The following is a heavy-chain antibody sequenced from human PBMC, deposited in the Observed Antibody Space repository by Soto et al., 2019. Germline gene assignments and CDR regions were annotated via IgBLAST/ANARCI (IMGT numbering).Heavy chain of an antibody. CDR2: INPSNEIT. Sequence: ASVKVSCKTSGYTFSAYYVHWARLAPGRGFQWLGWINPSNEITAFSQFFQGRVTMTRDTSTNTVHMELNSLTSDDTAVYYCMRGGWGGSPIDYWGQGTQVTVSS. CDR1: GYTFSAYY. D-gene: IGHD6-25*01. V-gene: IGHV1-2*02. CDR3: MRGGWGGSPIDY. J-gene: IGHJ4*02.